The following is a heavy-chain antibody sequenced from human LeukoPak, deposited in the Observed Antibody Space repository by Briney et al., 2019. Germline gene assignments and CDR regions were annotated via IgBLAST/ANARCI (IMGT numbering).Heavy chain of an antibody. V-gene: IGHV4-34*01. J-gene: IGHJ3*02. Sequence: SETLSLTCAVYGGSFSAYYCSWIRQPPGKGLEWIGEINHNGSTNYNPTLKRRVTITVDTSKNQFSLKLSPVTAADTAVNYCAKAGGVVRDAFDIWGQGTMVTVSS. CDR2: INHNGST. CDR1: GGSFSAYY. CDR3: AKAGGVVRDAFDI. D-gene: IGHD3-16*01.